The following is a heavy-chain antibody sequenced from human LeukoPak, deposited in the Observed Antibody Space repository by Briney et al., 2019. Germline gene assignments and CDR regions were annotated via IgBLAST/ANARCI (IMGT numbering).Heavy chain of an antibody. CDR3: ARALRSLTGDFDYYFDY. CDR2: IIPIFGTA. CDR1: GGTFSSYP. V-gene: IGHV1-69*01. Sequence: ASVKVSCKASGGTFSSYPITWVRQAPGQGLEWMGGIIPIFGTANYAQKFQGRVTITADESTSTAYMELSSLRSEDTAVYYCARALRSLTGDFDYYFDYWGQGTLVTVPS. D-gene: IGHD7-27*01. J-gene: IGHJ4*02.